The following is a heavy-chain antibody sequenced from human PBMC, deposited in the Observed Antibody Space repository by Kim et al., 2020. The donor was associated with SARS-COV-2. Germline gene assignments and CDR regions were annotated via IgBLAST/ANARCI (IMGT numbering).Heavy chain of an antibody. CDR1: GFTFSSYG. D-gene: IGHD1-26*01. Sequence: GGSLRLSCAASGFTFSSYGMHWVRQAPGKGLEWVAVISYDGSNKYYADSVKGRFTISRDNSKNTLYLQMNSLRAEDTAVYYCAKESRVSEILNYFDYWGQGTLVTVSS. V-gene: IGHV3-30*18. CDR2: ISYDGSNK. J-gene: IGHJ4*02. CDR3: AKESRVSEILNYFDY.